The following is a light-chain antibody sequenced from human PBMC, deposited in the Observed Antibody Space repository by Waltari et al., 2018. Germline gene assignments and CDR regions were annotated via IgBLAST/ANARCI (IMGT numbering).Light chain of an antibody. CDR1: QTIKIY. Sequence: DIQMTQSPSSLSASVRDRVTITCRASQTIKIYLNWYQQKPGKAPNLLIYAASTLQSGVPSRFSGGGSGTDFTLTISSLQPGDFATYYCQQSYTTPLTFGGGTKVEI. CDR3: QQSYTTPLT. V-gene: IGKV1-39*01. CDR2: AAS. J-gene: IGKJ4*01.